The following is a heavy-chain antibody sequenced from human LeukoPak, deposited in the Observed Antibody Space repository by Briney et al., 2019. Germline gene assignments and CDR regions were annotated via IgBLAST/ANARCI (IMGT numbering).Heavy chain of an antibody. V-gene: IGHV4-4*02. Sequence: SETLSLTCAVSGGSISSSNWWSWVRQPPGKGLEWIGEIYHSGSTNYNPSLKSRVTISVDKSKNQFSLKLSSVTAADTAVYYCASLARVVRGVIITPDYWGQGTLVTVSS. CDR2: IYHSGST. J-gene: IGHJ4*02. CDR1: GGSISSSNW. CDR3: ASLARVVRGVIITPDY. D-gene: IGHD3-10*01.